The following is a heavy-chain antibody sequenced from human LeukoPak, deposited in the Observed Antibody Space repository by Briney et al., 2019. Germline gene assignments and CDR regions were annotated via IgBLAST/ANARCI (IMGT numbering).Heavy chain of an antibody. CDR2: IYYSGST. V-gene: IGHV4-39*07. J-gene: IGHJ4*02. CDR1: GGSISSSSYY. Sequence: SETLSLTCTVSGGSISSSSYYWGWIRQPPGKGLEWIGSIYYSGSTYYNPSLKSRVTISVDRSKNQFSLKLSSVTAAETAVYYCARAPYGSGNDYWGQGTLVTVSS. CDR3: ARAPYGSGNDY. D-gene: IGHD3-10*01.